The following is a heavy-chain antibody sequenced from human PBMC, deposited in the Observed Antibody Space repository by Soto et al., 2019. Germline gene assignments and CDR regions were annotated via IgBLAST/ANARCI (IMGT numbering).Heavy chain of an antibody. CDR1: GYTFSGYD. V-gene: IGHV1-8*01. CDR3: ARATELRYVEWSVYWGGNYAMDV. CDR2: VSPDSGST. D-gene: IGHD3-3*01. Sequence: QVQLVQSGAEVKKPGASVRVSCKASGYTFSGYDINWVRQATGQGLEWMGWVSPDSGSTGYAGSFQGRVTVDCDRCPTTAYMDLSSLASEDSAVYYCARATELRYVEWSVYWGGNYAMDVWGQGTTVTVSS. J-gene: IGHJ6*02.